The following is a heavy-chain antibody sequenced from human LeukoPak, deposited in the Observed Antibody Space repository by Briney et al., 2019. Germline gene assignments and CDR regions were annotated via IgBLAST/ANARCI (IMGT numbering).Heavy chain of an antibody. Sequence: KPSETLSLTCTVSGGSISSGDYYWSWIRQPPGKGLEWIGYIYYSGSTYYNPSLKSRVTISVDTSKNQFSLKLSSVTAADTAVYYCARKSIAARSGIYSWGQGTLVTVSS. CDR3: ARKSIAARSGIYS. D-gene: IGHD6-6*01. CDR2: IYYSGST. CDR1: GGSISSGDYY. J-gene: IGHJ4*02. V-gene: IGHV4-30-4*08.